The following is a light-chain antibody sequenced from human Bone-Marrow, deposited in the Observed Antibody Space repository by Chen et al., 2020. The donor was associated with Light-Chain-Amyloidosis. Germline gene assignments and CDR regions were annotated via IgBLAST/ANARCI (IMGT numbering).Light chain of an antibody. J-gene: IGLJ1*01. CDR1: SSDVGGDNH. Sequence: QSALTQPASVSGSPGQSIPISCPGTSSDVGGDNHVSWYQQHPDKAPKLMIYEVTNRPSWVPARFSGSKSDNTASLTISELQTEDEADYVCSSYTITNTLVVGSGTRVTVL. CDR3: SSYTITNTLV. V-gene: IGLV2-14*01. CDR2: EVT.